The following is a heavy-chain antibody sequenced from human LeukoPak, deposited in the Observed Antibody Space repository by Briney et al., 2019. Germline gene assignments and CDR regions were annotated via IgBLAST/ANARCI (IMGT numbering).Heavy chain of an antibody. CDR3: ARVTGTTWNYYYYYYMDV. CDR1: GGFISSYY. Sequence: PSETLSLTCTVSGGFISSYYWSWLRQPGGKGLEWIGRIYTSGSTNYTPSLKSRVTMPVDTSKNQFSLKLSSVTAADTAVYYCARVTGTTWNYYYYYYMDVWGKGTTVTVSS. CDR2: IYTSGST. J-gene: IGHJ6*03. V-gene: IGHV4-4*07. D-gene: IGHD1-7*01.